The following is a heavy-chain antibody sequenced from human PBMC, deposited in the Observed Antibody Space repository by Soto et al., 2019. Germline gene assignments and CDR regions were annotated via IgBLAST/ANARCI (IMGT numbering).Heavy chain of an antibody. J-gene: IGHJ4*02. D-gene: IGHD2-15*01. CDR3: ARDPGVGYCSVCRDY. CDR2: IKQDGSEK. Sequence: GGSLRLSCAASGFTFSSYWMSWVRQAPGKGLEWVANIKQDGSEKYYVDSVKGRFTISRDNAKNSLYLQMNSLRAEDTAVYYCARDPGVGYCSVCRDYWGQGTLVTVSS. CDR1: GFTFSSYW. V-gene: IGHV3-7*01.